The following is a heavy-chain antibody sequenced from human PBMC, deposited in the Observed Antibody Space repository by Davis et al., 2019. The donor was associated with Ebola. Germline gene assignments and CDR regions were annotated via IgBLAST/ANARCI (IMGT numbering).Heavy chain of an antibody. D-gene: IGHD2-15*01. CDR3: AKGPLGYCSGGSCYSSYYYYGMDV. V-gene: IGHV3-23*01. CDR1: GFTFSSYA. Sequence: PGGSLRLSCAASGFTFSSYAMSWVRQAPGKGLEWVSAISGSGGSTYYADSVKGRFTISRDNSKNTLYLQMNSLRAEDTAVYYCAKGPLGYCSGGSCYSSYYYYGMDVWGQGTTVTVSS. CDR2: ISGSGGST. J-gene: IGHJ6*02.